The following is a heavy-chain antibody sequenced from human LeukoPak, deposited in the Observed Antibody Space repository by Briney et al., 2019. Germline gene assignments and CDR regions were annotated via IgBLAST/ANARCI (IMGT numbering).Heavy chain of an antibody. CDR1: GYTFTSYY. J-gene: IGHJ5*02. Sequence: ASVKVSCKASGYTFTSYYMHWVRQAPGQGLEWMGIINPSGGSTSYAQKFQGRVTMTRDTSTSTVYLELSSLRSEDTAVYYCARSWVENNWFDPWGQGTLVTVSS. V-gene: IGHV1-46*01. CDR3: ARSWVENNWFDP. CDR2: INPSGGST.